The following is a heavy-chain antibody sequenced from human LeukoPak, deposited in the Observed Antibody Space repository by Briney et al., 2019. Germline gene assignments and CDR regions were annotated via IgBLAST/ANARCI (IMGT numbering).Heavy chain of an antibody. CDR3: ARDRIAAAAGARNWFDP. Sequence: PGGSLRLSCAASGFTFSSYSMNWVRQAPGKVLEWVSSISSSSSYIYYADSVKGRFTISRDNAKNSLYLQMNSLRDEATAVYYCARDRIAAAAGARNWFDPWGQGNLVTVSS. CDR2: ISSSSSYI. CDR1: GFTFSSYS. J-gene: IGHJ5*02. V-gene: IGHV3-21*01. D-gene: IGHD6-13*01.